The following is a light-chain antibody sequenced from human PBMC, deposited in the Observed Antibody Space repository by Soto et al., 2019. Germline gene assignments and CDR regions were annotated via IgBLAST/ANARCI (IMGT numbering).Light chain of an antibody. CDR1: QSISTW. Sequence: DIQMTQSPSTLSASVGDRVTFTCRASQSISTWLAWYQQKPGKSPKLLVFDASTLKSGVPSRFRGSGSGTEFTLTISSLQPDDFATYYCQVYTDYSWTFGQGTKVDSK. J-gene: IGKJ1*01. CDR2: DAS. V-gene: IGKV1-5*01. CDR3: QVYTDYSWT.